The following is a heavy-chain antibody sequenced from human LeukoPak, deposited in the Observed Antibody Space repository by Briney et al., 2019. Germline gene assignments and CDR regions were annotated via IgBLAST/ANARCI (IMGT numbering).Heavy chain of an antibody. V-gene: IGHV4-34*01. CDR1: GGSFSGYY. J-gene: IGHJ6*04. Sequence: SGTLSLTCAVYGGSFSGYYWSWIRQPPGKGLEWIGEINHSGSTNYNPSLKSRVTISVDTSKNQFSLKLSSVTAADTAVYYCARGRPNFCSSTSCYPLRYYYYYGMDVWGKGTTVTVSS. CDR2: INHSGST. CDR3: ARGRPNFCSSTSCYPLRYYYYYGMDV. D-gene: IGHD2-2*01.